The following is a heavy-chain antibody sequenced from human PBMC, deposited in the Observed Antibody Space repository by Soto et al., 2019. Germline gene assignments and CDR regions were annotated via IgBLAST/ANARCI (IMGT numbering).Heavy chain of an antibody. V-gene: IGHV1-69*13. CDR1: GGTFSSYA. CDR2: IIPIFGTA. Sequence: SVEVSCKASGGTFSSYAISWVRQAPGQGLEWMGGIIPIFGTANYAQKFQGRVTITADESTSTAYMELSSLRSEDTAVYYCARGAHNWNYAYYYGMDVWGQGTTVTVSS. CDR3: ARGAHNWNYAYYYGMDV. D-gene: IGHD1-7*01. J-gene: IGHJ6*02.